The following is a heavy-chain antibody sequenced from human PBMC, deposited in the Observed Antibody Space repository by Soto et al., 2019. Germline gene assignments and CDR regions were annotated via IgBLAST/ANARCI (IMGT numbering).Heavy chain of an antibody. J-gene: IGHJ5*02. V-gene: IGHV4-31*03. Sequence: QVQLQESGPGLVKPSQTLSLTCTVSGGSISSGGYYWSWIRQHPGKGLEWIGYIYYSGSTYYNPSIRSRITVSADTSMNQFALQLRSVTAADTAVYYCARSSPVVTAPWGQGTLVTVSS. D-gene: IGHD2-21*02. CDR1: GGSISSGGYY. CDR2: IYYSGST. CDR3: ARSSPVVTAP.